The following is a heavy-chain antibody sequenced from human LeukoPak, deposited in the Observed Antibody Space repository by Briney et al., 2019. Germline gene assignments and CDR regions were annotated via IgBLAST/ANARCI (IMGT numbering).Heavy chain of an antibody. V-gene: IGHV4-61*02. CDR1: GGSINSGSNY. Sequence: SQTLSLTCSVSGGSINSGSNYWTWIRQPAGQGLEWIGRINPIGSTNYNPSLKSRVTISVDTSKNQFSLKLSSVTAADTAVYYCARDLGGGDPSFDYWGQGTLVTVSS. D-gene: IGHD3-16*01. CDR3: ARDLGGGDPSFDY. CDR2: INPIGST. J-gene: IGHJ4*02.